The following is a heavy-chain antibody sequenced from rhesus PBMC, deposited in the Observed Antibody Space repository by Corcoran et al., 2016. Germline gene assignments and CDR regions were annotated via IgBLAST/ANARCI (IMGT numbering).Heavy chain of an antibody. CDR3: ARDGGYYGLDS. CDR1: GGSISSSS. Sequence: QLQLQESGPGLVKPSETLSVTCAVSGGSISSSSWSWIRQAPGKGLEWIGYIYGIGSSTNYNPTRRSRVTRSVDTSKNQLSLKLSSVTTADTAVYYCARDGGYYGLDSWGQGVVVTVSS. D-gene: IGHD3-34*01. CDR2: IYGIGSST. J-gene: IGHJ6*01. V-gene: IGHV4-169*02.